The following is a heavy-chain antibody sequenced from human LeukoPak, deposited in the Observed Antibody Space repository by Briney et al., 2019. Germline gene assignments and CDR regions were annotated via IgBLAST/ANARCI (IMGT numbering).Heavy chain of an antibody. CDR1: GYILTDYY. D-gene: IGHD2-2*01. J-gene: IGHJ2*01. V-gene: IGHV1-2*02. CDR3: ARGGGYCSSTSCPGYFDL. CDR2: INPNSGGT. Sequence: GASVKVSCKASGYILTDYYMHWVRQAPGQGLEWMGWINPNSGGTNYAQKFQGRVTMTRDTSISTAYMELSRLRSDDTAVYYCARGGGYCSSTSCPGYFDLWGRGTLVTVSS.